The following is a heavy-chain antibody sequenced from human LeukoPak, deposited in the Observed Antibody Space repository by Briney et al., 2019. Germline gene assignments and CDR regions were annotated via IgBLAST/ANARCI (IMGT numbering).Heavy chain of an antibody. D-gene: IGHD3-22*01. V-gene: IGHV4-59*01. CDR3: GRIGYYDSSGYHDY. CDR2: IYSDGRT. Sequence: SETLSLTCTVSGGSISPNYWSWIRQFPGKGLEWIGFIYSDGRTEYSPSLKSRVTISVDTSKNQFSLKLSSVTAADTAVYYCGRIGYYDSSGYHDYWGQGTLVTVSS. J-gene: IGHJ4*02. CDR1: GGSISPNY.